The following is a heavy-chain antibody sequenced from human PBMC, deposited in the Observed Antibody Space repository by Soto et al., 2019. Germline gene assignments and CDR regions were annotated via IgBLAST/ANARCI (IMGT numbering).Heavy chain of an antibody. Sequence: PGEPLKISCQCSGYTFSNFWIAWVRQLPGKGLEWMGIIYPGDYETRYSPSFHGKVTISADRSIGTAYLQWSSLEASDSAFYFCARSPRSSPYLDYWGQGALVTVSS. V-gene: IGHV5-51*01. D-gene: IGHD6-13*01. CDR3: ARSPRSSPYLDY. CDR2: IYPGDYET. CDR1: GYTFSNFW. J-gene: IGHJ4*02.